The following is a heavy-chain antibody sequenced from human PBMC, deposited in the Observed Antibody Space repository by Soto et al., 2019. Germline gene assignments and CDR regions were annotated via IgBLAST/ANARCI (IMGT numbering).Heavy chain of an antibody. Sequence: GGSLRLSCAASGFTFSSYAMSWVRQAPGKGLEWVSAISGSGGSTYYADSVKGRFTISRDNSKNTLYLQMNSLRAEDTAVYYCCSGRFLEWLLSYYYYYMDVWGKGTTVTVSS. CDR3: CSGRFLEWLLSYYYYYMDV. CDR1: GFTFSSYA. D-gene: IGHD3-3*01. V-gene: IGHV3-23*01. J-gene: IGHJ6*03. CDR2: ISGSGGST.